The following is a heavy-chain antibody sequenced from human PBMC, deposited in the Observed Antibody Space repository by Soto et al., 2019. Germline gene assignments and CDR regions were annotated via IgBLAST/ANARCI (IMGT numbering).Heavy chain of an antibody. V-gene: IGHV3-21*01. CDR2: ISGNSNYM. Sequence: KSGGSLRLSCTASGFTFSTYNMIWVRQTPGKGLEWVSSISGNSNYMNYADSVKGRFTISRDHAKNSLYLQMNSLRAEDTAVYYCARLLTNDYWGQGTLVTVSS. CDR3: ARLLTNDY. CDR1: GFTFSTYN. J-gene: IGHJ4*02.